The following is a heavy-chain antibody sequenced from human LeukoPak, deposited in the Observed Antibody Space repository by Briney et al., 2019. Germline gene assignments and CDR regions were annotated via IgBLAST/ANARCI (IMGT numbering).Heavy chain of an antibody. CDR1: GFTFSSYS. CDR2: ISSSAII. CDR3: ARARNDYDSNGFSFLDY. J-gene: IGHJ4*02. Sequence: PGGSLRLSCVVSGFTFSSYSMNWVRQAPGKGLEWVSFISSSAIIYYSDSVKGRFTISRDNAQNSLYLHMSSLRDEDTALYYCARARNDYDSNGFSFLDYWGQGTLVTVSS. D-gene: IGHD3-22*01. V-gene: IGHV3-48*02.